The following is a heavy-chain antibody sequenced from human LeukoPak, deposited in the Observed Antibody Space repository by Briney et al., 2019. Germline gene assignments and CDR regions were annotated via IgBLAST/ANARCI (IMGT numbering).Heavy chain of an antibody. CDR1: EFTFSTYA. V-gene: IGHV3-30-3*01. CDR2: ISYDGSNK. Sequence: GRSLSLSCAASEFTFSTYAMHWVRQAPGKGLEWVAVISYDGSNKYYADSVKGRFTISRDNSKSTLYLQMNNLRADDTAVYSCARVRAGYYDSSGPLDYWGQGTLVTVSS. J-gene: IGHJ4*02. CDR3: ARVRAGYYDSSGPLDY. D-gene: IGHD3-22*01.